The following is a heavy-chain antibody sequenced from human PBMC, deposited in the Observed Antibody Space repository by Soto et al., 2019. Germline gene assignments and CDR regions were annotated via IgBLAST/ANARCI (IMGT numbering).Heavy chain of an antibody. V-gene: IGHV4-38-2*01. CDR1: GYSISSGYY. Sequence: SETLSLTCAVSGYSISSGYYWGWIRQPPGKGLEWIGSIYHSGSTYYNPSLKSRVTISVDTSKNQFSLKLSSVTAADTAVYYCATTGGRVGYYGMDVWGQGTTVTVSS. D-gene: IGHD3-16*01. J-gene: IGHJ6*02. CDR3: ATTGGRVGYYGMDV. CDR2: IYHSGST.